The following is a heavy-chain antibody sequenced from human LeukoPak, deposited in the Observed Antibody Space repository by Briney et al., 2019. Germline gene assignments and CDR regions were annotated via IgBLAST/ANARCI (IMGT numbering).Heavy chain of an antibody. J-gene: IGHJ6*02. D-gene: IGHD3-22*01. Sequence: SETLSLTCAVYGGSFSGYYWSWIRQPPGKGLDWIGEINHSGSTNYNPSLKSRVTISVDTSKNQFSLKLSSVTAADTAVYYCARSSSGYYLDYYYGMDVWGQGTTVTVSS. CDR1: GGSFSGYY. CDR2: INHSGST. CDR3: ARSSSGYYLDYYYGMDV. V-gene: IGHV4-34*01.